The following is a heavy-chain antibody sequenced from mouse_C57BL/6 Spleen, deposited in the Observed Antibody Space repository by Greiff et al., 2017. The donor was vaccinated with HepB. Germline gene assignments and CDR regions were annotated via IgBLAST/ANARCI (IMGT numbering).Heavy chain of an antibody. CDR3: ARQESYQDYFDY. D-gene: IGHD3-3*01. J-gene: IGHJ2*01. CDR1: GFTFSSYG. CDR2: ISSGGSYT. V-gene: IGHV5-6*01. Sequence: EVQGVESGGDLVKPGGSLKLSCAASGFTFSSYGMSWVRQTPDKRLEWVAPISSGGSYTYYPDSVKGRFTISRENAKNTLYLQMSSLKSEDTAMYYCARQESYQDYFDYWGQGTTLTVSS.